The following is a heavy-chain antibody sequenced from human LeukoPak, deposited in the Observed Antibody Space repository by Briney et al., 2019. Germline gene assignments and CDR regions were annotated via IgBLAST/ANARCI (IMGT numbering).Heavy chain of an antibody. CDR3: ARDLQSGGFDAFDI. Sequence: ASVKVSCKASGYTFTSYYMHWVRQAPGQGLEWMGWINPDSGGTNYAQKFQGRVTMTRDTSISTAYMELSGLRSDDTAMYYCARDLQSGGFDAFDIWGQGTMVTVSS. V-gene: IGHV1-2*02. CDR2: INPDSGGT. CDR1: GYTFTSYY. J-gene: IGHJ3*02. D-gene: IGHD1-26*01.